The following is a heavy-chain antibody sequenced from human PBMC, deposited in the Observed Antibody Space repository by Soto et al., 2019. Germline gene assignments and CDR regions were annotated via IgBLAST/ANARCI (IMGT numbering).Heavy chain of an antibody. J-gene: IGHJ6*02. V-gene: IGHV1-2*02. CDR1: GYTLTGYY. CDR3: ARGGYDFWSGYSYPDYYYYGMDV. CDR2: INPNSGGT. D-gene: IGHD3-3*01. Sequence: ASVKVSCKASGYTLTGYYMHWVRQAPGQGLEWMGWINPNSGGTNYAQKFQGRVTMTRDTSISTAYMELSRLRSDDTAVYYCARGGYDFWSGYSYPDYYYYGMDVWGQGTTVTVSS.